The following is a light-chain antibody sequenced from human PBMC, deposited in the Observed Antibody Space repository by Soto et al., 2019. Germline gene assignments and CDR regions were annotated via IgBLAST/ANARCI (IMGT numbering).Light chain of an antibody. CDR2: DDR. Sequence: SYDLSQPPSVSVAPGQTARITFGGNNIGSYNVHWYQQKPGLAPVLVVYDDRDRPSGIPERFSGSNSGNTAALTISRVEAGDEADYYCQVWDTTSDHFFFGTGTKVTVL. CDR1: NIGSYN. CDR3: QVWDTTSDHFF. V-gene: IGLV3-21*02. J-gene: IGLJ1*01.